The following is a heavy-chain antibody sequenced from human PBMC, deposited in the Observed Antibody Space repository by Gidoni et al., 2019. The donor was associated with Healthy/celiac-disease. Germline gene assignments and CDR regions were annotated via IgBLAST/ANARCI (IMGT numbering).Heavy chain of an antibody. CDR1: GGSISSSNW. J-gene: IGHJ6*03. CDR3: ARPHYDFWSGPPSGYMDV. CDR2: IYHSGST. Sequence: QVQLQESGPGLVKPSGTPSLTSAVSGGSISSSNWWSWVRQPPGKGLEWIGEIYHSGSTNYNPSLKSRVTISVDKSKNQFSLKLSSVTAADTAVYYCARPHYDFWSGPPSGYMDVWGKGTTVTVSS. V-gene: IGHV4-4*02. D-gene: IGHD3-3*01.